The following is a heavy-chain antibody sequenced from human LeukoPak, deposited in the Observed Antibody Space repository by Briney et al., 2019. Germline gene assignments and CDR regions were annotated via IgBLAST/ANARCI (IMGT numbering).Heavy chain of an antibody. D-gene: IGHD2-15*01. Sequence: PSETLSLTCNVSGGSISNYYWSWIRQPPGKGLEWIGYIFSSGSTNYNPSLASRVTISVDTSKNQFSLKLSSVTAADTAVYYCARGGWRLDYWGQGTLVTVSS. CDR1: GGSISNYY. CDR3: ARGGWRLDY. CDR2: IFSSGST. J-gene: IGHJ4*02. V-gene: IGHV4-59*01.